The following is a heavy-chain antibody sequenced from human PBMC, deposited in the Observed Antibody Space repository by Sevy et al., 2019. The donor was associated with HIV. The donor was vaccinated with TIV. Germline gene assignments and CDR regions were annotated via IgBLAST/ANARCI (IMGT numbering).Heavy chain of an antibody. J-gene: IGHJ3*02. CDR2: IRNDGSDE. D-gene: IGHD2-8*02. CDR3: ARDRKVLLVVYAIPFDAFDI. Sequence: GGSLRLSCTASGFTFSNHAMHWVRQGPGKGPEWVAFIRNDGSDEYYANSVKGRFTITRDNSKNTLYLKMNSLRPEDTAVYYCARDRKVLLVVYAIPFDAFDIWGQGTIVTVSS. CDR1: GFTFSNHA. V-gene: IGHV3-30*02.